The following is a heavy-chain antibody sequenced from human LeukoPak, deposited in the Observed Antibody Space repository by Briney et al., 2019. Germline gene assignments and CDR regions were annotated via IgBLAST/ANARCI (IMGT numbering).Heavy chain of an antibody. V-gene: IGHV4-59*01. CDR3: ARVDANWGVVDY. J-gene: IGHJ4*02. Sequence: SETLSLTCTVSGGSISSYYWSWIRQPPGKGLEWIGYFHYSGTTNYNPSLKSRVTISVDTSKNQFSLKLSSVTAADTAVYYCARVDANWGVVDYWGQGTLVTVSS. D-gene: IGHD7-27*01. CDR1: GGSISSYY. CDR2: FHYSGTT.